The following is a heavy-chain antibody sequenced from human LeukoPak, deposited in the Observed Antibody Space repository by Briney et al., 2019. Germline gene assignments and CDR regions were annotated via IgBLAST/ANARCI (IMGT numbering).Heavy chain of an antibody. D-gene: IGHD3-22*01. V-gene: IGHV1-18*01. CDR2: ISAYNGNT. Sequence: GASVKVSCKASGYTFTSYGISWVRQAPGQGLEWMGWISAYNGNTNYAQKLQGRVTMTTDTSTSTAYVELRSLRSDDTAVYYCARSIKPNYYDSSGYSGLDYWGQGTLVTVSS. J-gene: IGHJ4*02. CDR1: GYTFTSYG. CDR3: ARSIKPNYYDSSGYSGLDY.